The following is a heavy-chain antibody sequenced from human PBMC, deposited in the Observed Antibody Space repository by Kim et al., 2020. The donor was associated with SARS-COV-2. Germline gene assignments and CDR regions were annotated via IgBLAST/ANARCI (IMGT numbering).Heavy chain of an antibody. CDR1: GYTFTSYG. D-gene: IGHD3-3*01. Sequence: ASVKVSCKASGYTFTSYGISWVRQAPGQGLEWMGWISAYNGNTNYAQKLQGRVTMTTDTSTSTAYMELRSLRSDDTAVYYCARGIEGQYTPPDYDFWSGYYFRGAVREESNWFDPWGQGTLVTVSS. CDR3: ARGIEGQYTPPDYDFWSGYYFRGAVREESNWFDP. J-gene: IGHJ5*02. V-gene: IGHV1-18*01. CDR2: ISAYNGNT.